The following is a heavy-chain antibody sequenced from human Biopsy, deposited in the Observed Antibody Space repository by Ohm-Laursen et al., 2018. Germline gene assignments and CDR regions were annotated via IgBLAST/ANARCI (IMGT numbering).Heavy chain of an antibody. Sequence: SSVKVSCKAPGGTFSNYGVNWVRQAPGQGLEWMGGNIPNFGTGNYAQKFQDRVTVAADTSTSTATMELRSPRSDDTAVYYFATKLTGFFHLWGQGTLVIVSS. CDR2: NIPNFGTG. CDR1: GGTFSNYG. J-gene: IGHJ1*01. CDR3: ATKLTGFFHL. V-gene: IGHV1-69*06. D-gene: IGHD3-9*01.